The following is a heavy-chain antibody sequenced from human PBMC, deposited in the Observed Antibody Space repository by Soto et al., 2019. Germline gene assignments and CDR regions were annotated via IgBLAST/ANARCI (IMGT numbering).Heavy chain of an antibody. CDR1: GDTLSHYG. V-gene: IGHV1-69*01. CDR2: STAILGTR. Sequence: QVQLMQSRAEVKKPGSSVKLSCMASGDTLSHYGVSWVRQVPGKGLDWMGGSTAILGTRDYAQKFQGRMTITSVEATTTSYRKRSSLTSGDTTVYDCATDDSRHTGDHWGQVTLIRVSS. CDR3: ATDDSRHTGDH. D-gene: IGHD5-18*01. J-gene: IGHJ4*02.